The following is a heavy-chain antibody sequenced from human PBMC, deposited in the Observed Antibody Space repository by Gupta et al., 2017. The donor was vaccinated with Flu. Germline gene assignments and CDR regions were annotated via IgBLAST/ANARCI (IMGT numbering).Heavy chain of an antibody. V-gene: IGHV1-2*05. J-gene: IGHJ4*02. CDR3: ARVPYCSTTSCYQPFDY. CDR2: HNPNSGGT. Sequence: PGQGLEWMGRHNPNSGGTKFAQKFQGRVTLTSDTSISAAYMELNRLTSDDTGVYYCARVPYCSTTSCYQPFDYWGQGTLVTVSS. D-gene: IGHD2-2*01.